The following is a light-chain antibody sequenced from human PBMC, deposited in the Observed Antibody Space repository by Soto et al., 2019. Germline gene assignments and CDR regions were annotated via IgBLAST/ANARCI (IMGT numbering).Light chain of an antibody. CDR3: QQYSSTFWT. V-gene: IGKV3-20*01. CDR1: QSISSSY. CDR2: GAS. Sequence: EIVLTQSPGTLSLSPGERATLSCRASQSISSSYLAWYQQKPGQAPRLLVYGASSRATGIPDRFCGSGSGTDFTLTISRLEPEDFALYYCQQYSSTFWTFGQGTKVEIK. J-gene: IGKJ1*01.